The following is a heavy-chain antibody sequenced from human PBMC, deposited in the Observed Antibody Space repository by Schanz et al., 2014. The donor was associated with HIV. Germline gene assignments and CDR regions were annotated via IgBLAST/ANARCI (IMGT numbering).Heavy chain of an antibody. CDR1: GGSFSAYY. J-gene: IGHJ4*02. CDR2: INHRGIT. Sequence: QVQLHQWGAGLLKPSETLSLTCAVYGGSFSAYYWSWIRQPPGKGLEWIGEINHRGITNYNPSLENRRYTFMGTYANNSSLKLNTAPAADTATYYCARGPWAGSGSYPLDSWGQGTLVTVSS. V-gene: IGHV4-34*01. CDR3: ARGPWAGSGSYPLDS. D-gene: IGHD3-10*01.